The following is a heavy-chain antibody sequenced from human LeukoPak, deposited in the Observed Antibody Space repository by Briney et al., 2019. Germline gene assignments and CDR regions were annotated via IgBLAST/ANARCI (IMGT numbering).Heavy chain of an antibody. CDR3: AKDQGYSYGRVTDY. J-gene: IGHJ4*02. D-gene: IGHD5-18*01. CDR2: ISYDGSNK. CDR1: GFTFSSYG. Sequence: GGSLRLSCAASGFTFSSYGMHWVRQAPGKGLEWVAVISYDGSNKYYADSVKGRFTISRDNSKNTLYLQMNSLRAEDTAVYYCAKDQGYSYGRVTDYWGQGTLVTVSS. V-gene: IGHV3-30*18.